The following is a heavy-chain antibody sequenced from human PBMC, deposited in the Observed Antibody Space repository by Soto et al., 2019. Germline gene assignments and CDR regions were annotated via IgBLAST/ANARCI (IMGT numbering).Heavy chain of an antibody. CDR3: VVGLEDVVGGQLDY. CDR1: GGSIRSGGHY. CDR2: IYYSGRT. J-gene: IGHJ4*02. Sequence: QMQLQESGPGLVKPSQTLSLTCTVSGGSIRSGGHYWTWIRQLPGQGLEWIGYIYYSGRTYYSPSLQSRLTISVDTSQNQFSLRLTSVTAADTADYYCVVGLEDVVGGQLDYWGQGALVTVSS. D-gene: IGHD2-15*01. V-gene: IGHV4-31*03.